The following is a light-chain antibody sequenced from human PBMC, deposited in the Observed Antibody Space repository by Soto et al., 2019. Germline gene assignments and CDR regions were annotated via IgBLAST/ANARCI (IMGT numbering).Light chain of an antibody. J-gene: IGKJ1*01. V-gene: IGKV1-5*01. Sequence: IEMTQSPATLSASVGDRVTITCRASQSISSWLAWYQQKPGKAPKPLIYDASSLESGVPSRLSGSGSGTEFTLTISSMQPDDSATYYCQQYNSYWTFGQGTKVDIK. CDR3: QQYNSYWT. CDR1: QSISSW. CDR2: DAS.